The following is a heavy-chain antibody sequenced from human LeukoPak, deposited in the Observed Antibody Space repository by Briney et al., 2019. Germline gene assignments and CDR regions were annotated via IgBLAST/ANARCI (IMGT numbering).Heavy chain of an antibody. D-gene: IGHD3-22*01. CDR3: ARPRIESGGYYYGH. J-gene: IGHJ4*02. Sequence: ASVKVSCKASGYTFTGYYIHWVRLAPGQGLEWMGWVNPTNGATNYAQKFQGRVTMTTDTSTNTAYMELSWLTSDDTAVYYCARPRIESGGYYYGHWGQGTLVTVSS. CDR1: GYTFTGYY. V-gene: IGHV1-2*02. CDR2: VNPTNGAT.